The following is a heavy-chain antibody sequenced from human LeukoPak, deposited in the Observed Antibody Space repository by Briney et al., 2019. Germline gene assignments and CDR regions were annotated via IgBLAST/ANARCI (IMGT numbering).Heavy chain of an antibody. CDR2: IWYDGSNK. J-gene: IGHJ6*04. V-gene: IGHV3-33*01. Sequence: PGGSLRLSCAASGFTFSSYGMHWVRQASGKGLEWVAVIWYDGSNKYYADSVKGRFTISRDNSKNTLYLQMNSLRAEDTAVYYCARNYYGSGSSPLGGMDVWGKGTTVTVSS. CDR3: ARNYYGSGSSPLGGMDV. D-gene: IGHD3-10*01. CDR1: GFTFSSYG.